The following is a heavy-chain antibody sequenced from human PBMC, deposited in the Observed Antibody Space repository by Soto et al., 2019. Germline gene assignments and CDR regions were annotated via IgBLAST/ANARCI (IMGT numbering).Heavy chain of an antibody. V-gene: IGHV3-23*01. CDR1: VFTFISYA. CDR3: AKDRSSGHSFDY. D-gene: IGHD6-19*01. CDR2: ISGSGGST. J-gene: IGHJ4*02. Sequence: GWSLRLSCASSVFTFISYAMSWVRQAPGKGLEWVSAISGSGGSTYYADSVKGRFTISRDNSKNTLYLQMNSLRAEDTAVYYCAKDRSSGHSFDYWGQGTLVTVSS.